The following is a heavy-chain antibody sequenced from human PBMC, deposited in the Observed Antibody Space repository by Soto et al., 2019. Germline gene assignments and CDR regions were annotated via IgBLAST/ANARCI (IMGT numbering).Heavy chain of an antibody. J-gene: IGHJ5*02. CDR3: ARDFRYYYDSSGTSWFDP. CDR2: INPSGGST. V-gene: IGHV1-46*01. CDR1: GYTFTSYY. D-gene: IGHD3-22*01. Sequence: ASVKVSCKASGYTFTSYYMHWVRQAPGQGLEWMGIINPSGGSTSYAQKFQGRVTMTRDTSTSTVYMELSSLRSEDTAVYYCARDFRYYYDSSGTSWFDPWGQGTLVTVSS.